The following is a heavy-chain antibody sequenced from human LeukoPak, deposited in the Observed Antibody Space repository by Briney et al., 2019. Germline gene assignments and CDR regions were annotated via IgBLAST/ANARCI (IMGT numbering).Heavy chain of an antibody. CDR3: ARGSSSYYPTFDY. CDR1: GFTFSSYS. CDR2: ISSSSSYI. Sequence: GGSLRLSCAASGFTFSSYSINWVRQAPGKGLEWVSSISSSSSYIYYADSVKGRFTISRDNAKNSLYLQMNSLRAEDTAVYYCARGSSSYYPTFDYWGQGTLVTVSS. V-gene: IGHV3-21*01. D-gene: IGHD6-13*01. J-gene: IGHJ4*02.